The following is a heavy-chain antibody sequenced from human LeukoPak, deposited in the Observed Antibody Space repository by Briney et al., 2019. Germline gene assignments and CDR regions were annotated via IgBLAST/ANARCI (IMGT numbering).Heavy chain of an antibody. CDR3: AREVNYYDSSGYYCDY. D-gene: IGHD3-22*01. Sequence: AAVKVSCMASGYTFTGYYIHWLRQAAGKGLEWVGWVNPNSGGTNHAQKFQGRVTMTRDTSISTAYMELSRLRSDDTAVYYCAREVNYYDSSGYYCDYWGQGTLVTVSS. J-gene: IGHJ4*02. V-gene: IGHV1-2*02. CDR1: GYTFTGYY. CDR2: VNPNSGGT.